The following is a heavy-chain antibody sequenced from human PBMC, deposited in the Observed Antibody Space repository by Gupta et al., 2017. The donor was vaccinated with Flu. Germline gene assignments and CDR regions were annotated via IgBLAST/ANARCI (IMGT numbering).Heavy chain of an antibody. CDR3: AGGGNYGSFDI. V-gene: IGHV4-59*01. CDR1: GGAIGSYY. D-gene: IGHD3-10*01. CDR2: IYYDGTT. Sequence: GGAIGSYYWSWIRQPPGKGPEWIGYIYYDGTTNYNPSLKSRVTISVDTSKKQFSLKLSSVTAADTAVYFCAGGGNYGSFDIWGQGTMVTVSS. J-gene: IGHJ3*02.